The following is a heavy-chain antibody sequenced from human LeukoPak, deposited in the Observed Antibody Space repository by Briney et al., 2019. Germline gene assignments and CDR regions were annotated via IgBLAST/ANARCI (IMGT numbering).Heavy chain of an antibody. CDR2: IYYSGST. CDR3: ASRKTVAGTRY. CDR1: DGSISSSSYY. Sequence: PSETLSLTCTVSDGSISSSSYYWGWIRQPPGKGLEWIGNIYYSGSTYYNPSLKSRVTISVDTSKNQFSLKLSSVTAADTAVYYCASRKTVAGTRYWGQGTLVTVSS. V-gene: IGHV4-39*07. J-gene: IGHJ4*02. D-gene: IGHD6-19*01.